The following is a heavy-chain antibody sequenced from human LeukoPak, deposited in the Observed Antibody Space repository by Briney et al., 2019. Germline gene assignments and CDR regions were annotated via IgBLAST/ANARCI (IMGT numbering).Heavy chain of an antibody. CDR3: ARDLGSIAVAGFDAFDI. CDR2: ISSSGSTI. V-gene: IGHV3-48*03. J-gene: IGHJ3*02. CDR1: GFTFSSYV. D-gene: IGHD6-19*01. Sequence: GGSLRLCCAASGFTFSSYVMNWVRQAPGKGLEWVSYISSSGSTIYYADSVKGRFTISRDNAKNSLYLQMNSLRAEDTAVYYCARDLGSIAVAGFDAFDIWGQGTMVTVSS.